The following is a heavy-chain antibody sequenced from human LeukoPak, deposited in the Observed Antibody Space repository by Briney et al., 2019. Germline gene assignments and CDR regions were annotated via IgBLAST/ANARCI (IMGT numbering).Heavy chain of an antibody. CDR2: FNPNSGGT. Sequence: ASVKVSCEASGYTFTGYYMHWVRQAPGQGLEWMGWFNPNSGGTNYAQKFQGRVTMTRDTSISTAYMELSRLRSDDTAVYYCARGLASGYPPIPFDYWGQGTLVTVSS. V-gene: IGHV1-2*02. CDR1: GYTFTGYY. J-gene: IGHJ4*02. D-gene: IGHD3-3*01. CDR3: ARGLASGYPPIPFDY.